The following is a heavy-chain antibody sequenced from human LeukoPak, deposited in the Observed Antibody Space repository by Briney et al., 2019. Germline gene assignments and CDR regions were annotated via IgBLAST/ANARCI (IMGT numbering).Heavy chain of an antibody. Sequence: SQTLSLTCTVSGGSISSGDYYWRWIRQPPGRGLEWIGYIYYSGSTYYNPSLKSRVTTSVDTSKNQFSLKLSSVTAADTAVYYCARGPYGDYEVYYGMDVWGQGTTVTVSS. V-gene: IGHV4-30-4*01. J-gene: IGHJ6*02. CDR2: IYYSGST. CDR3: ARGPYGDYEVYYGMDV. D-gene: IGHD4-17*01. CDR1: GGSISSGDYY.